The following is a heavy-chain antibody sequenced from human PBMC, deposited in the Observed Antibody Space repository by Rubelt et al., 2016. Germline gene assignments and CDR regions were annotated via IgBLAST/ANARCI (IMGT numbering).Heavy chain of an antibody. V-gene: IGHV4-39*01. J-gene: IGHJ4*02. CDR1: GGSISSSSYY. Sequence: QLQLQESGPGLVKPSETLSLTCTVSGGSISSSSYYWGWIRQPPGKGLEWIGSIYYSGSTYYNPSLKSRVTISVETSKNQFSLKLSSVTAADTAVYYCARHQWQWGNYFDYWGQGTLVTVSS. CDR2: IYYSGST. CDR3: ARHQWQWGNYFDY. D-gene: IGHD6-19*01.